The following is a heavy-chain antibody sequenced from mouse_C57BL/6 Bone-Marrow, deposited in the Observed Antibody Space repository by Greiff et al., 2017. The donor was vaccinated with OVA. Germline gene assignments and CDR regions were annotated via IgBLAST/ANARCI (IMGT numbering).Heavy chain of an antibody. CDR2: LWTGGGT. Sequence: VKLVESGPGLVAPSQSLSITCTVSGFSLTSYAISWVRQPPGKGLEGLGVLWTGGGTNYNSALKSRLSISKDNSKSQVFLKMNSLQTDDTARDDCARNKLLLDMDYWGQGTAVTVSS. D-gene: IGHD1-1*01. J-gene: IGHJ4*01. V-gene: IGHV2-9-1*01. CDR1: GFSLTSYA. CDR3: ARNKLLLDMDY.